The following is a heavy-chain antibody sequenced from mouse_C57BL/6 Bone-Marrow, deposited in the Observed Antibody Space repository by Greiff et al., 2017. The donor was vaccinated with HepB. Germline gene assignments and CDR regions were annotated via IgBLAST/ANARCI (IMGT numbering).Heavy chain of an antibody. Sequence: QVHVKQPGAELVKPGASVKLSCKASGYTFTSYWMHWVKQRPGQGLEWIGMIHPNSGSTNYNEKFKSKATLTVDKSSSTAYMQLSSLTSEDSAVYYCARRAVVPYYYAMDYWGQGTSVTVSS. J-gene: IGHJ4*01. V-gene: IGHV1-64*01. CDR1: GYTFTSYW. CDR2: IHPNSGST. CDR3: ARRAVVPYYYAMDY. D-gene: IGHD1-1*01.